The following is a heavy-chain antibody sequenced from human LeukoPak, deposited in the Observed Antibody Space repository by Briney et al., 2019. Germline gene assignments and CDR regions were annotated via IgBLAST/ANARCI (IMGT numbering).Heavy chain of an antibody. CDR1: GYTFTGYY. V-gene: IGHV1-2*02. Sequence: ASVKVSCKASGYTFTGYYMHWVRQAPGQGLELMGWINPNSGGTNYAQKFQGRVTMTRDTSISTAYMELSRLRSDDTAVYYCARVSRTVVTLSWFDPWGQGTLVTVSS. CDR3: ARVSRTVVTLSWFDP. J-gene: IGHJ5*02. CDR2: INPNSGGT. D-gene: IGHD3-22*01.